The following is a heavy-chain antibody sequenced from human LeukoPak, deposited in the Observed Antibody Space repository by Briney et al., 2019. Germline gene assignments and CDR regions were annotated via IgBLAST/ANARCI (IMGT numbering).Heavy chain of an antibody. V-gene: IGHV4-61*01. CDR3: ARGRGYCSSTSCYSRENWFDP. Sequence: PSETLSLTCTVSGGSVSSGSYYWSWIRQPPGKGLEWIGYIYYSGSTNYNPSLKSRVTISVDTSKNQFSLKLSSVTAADTAVYYCARGRGYCSSTSCYSRENWFDPWGQGTLVTVSS. CDR1: GGSVSSGSYY. CDR2: IYYSGST. J-gene: IGHJ5*02. D-gene: IGHD2-2*01.